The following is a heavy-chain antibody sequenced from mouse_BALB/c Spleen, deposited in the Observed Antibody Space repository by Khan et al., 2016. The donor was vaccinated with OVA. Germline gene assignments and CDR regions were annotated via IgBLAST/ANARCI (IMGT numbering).Heavy chain of an antibody. CDR2: IITYTGEP. D-gene: IGHD2-2*01. Sequence: QIQLVQSGPELKKPGETVKLSCKASGYTFTNYGMNWVKQPPGKGLKWMGWIITYTGEPTYVDDFKGRFAFSLETSASTAYLQLNNLNTEDTAKYFCAQGYWYFDVWGAGTTVTVSA. J-gene: IGHJ1*01. CDR3: AQGYWYFDV. V-gene: IGHV9-3-1*01. CDR1: GYTFTNYG.